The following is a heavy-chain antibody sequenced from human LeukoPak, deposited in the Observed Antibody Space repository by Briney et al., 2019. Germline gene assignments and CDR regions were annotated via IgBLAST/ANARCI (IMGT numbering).Heavy chain of an antibody. CDR1: GFTFSSYS. CDR3: ARENYDILTGYRSDY. Sequence: PGGSLRLSCAASGFTFSSYSMNWVRQAPGKGLEWVSSISSSSSYIYYADSVKGRFTISRDNAKNSLYLQMNSLRAEDTAVYYCARENYDILTGYRSDYWGQGTLVTVSS. D-gene: IGHD3-9*01. V-gene: IGHV3-21*01. J-gene: IGHJ4*02. CDR2: ISSSSSYI.